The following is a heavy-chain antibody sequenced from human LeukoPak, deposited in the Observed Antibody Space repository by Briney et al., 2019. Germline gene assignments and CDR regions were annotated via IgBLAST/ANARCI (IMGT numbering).Heavy chain of an antibody. D-gene: IGHD2-15*01. Sequence: SQTLSLTCTVSGASISSYYWSWIRQPPGNGLEWIGYIYNRGSTNYNSSLKSRVTMSGDTSKNQFSLKLSSATAADTAVYYCARGYCSGGTCYRTFFDYWGQGTLVTVSS. CDR1: GASISSYY. J-gene: IGHJ4*02. V-gene: IGHV4-59*01. CDR3: ARGYCSGGTCYRTFFDY. CDR2: IYNRGST.